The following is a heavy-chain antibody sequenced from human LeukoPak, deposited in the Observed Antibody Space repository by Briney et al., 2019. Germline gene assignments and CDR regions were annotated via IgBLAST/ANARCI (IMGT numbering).Heavy chain of an antibody. CDR3: ARRAIVVVVAAPRRSWFDP. Sequence: SETLSLTCTVSGVSISNSRNYWGWIRQPPGKGLEWIGIIYFSSGSIYSNPTLKSRVTISLDTFKNQFSLRLRSVTAADTAVYYCARRAIVVVVAAPRRSWFDPWGQGTLVTVSS. J-gene: IGHJ5*02. CDR2: IYFSSGSI. CDR1: GVSISNSRNY. V-gene: IGHV4-39*07. D-gene: IGHD2-15*01.